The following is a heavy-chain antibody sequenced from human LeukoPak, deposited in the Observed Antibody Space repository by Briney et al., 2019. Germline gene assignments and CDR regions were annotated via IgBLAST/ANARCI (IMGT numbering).Heavy chain of an antibody. V-gene: IGHV4-61*08. CDR1: GGSVNSSGYS. CDR2: TYYSGRT. J-gene: IGHJ4*02. Sequence: SETLSLTCTVSGGSVNSSGYSWNWIRQPPGKTLEWIGYTYYSGRTNYNPSLKSRVTISLDTSKNQFSLRLTSVTAADTAVYYCARLPQTYYLDYWGQGTLVTVSS. CDR3: ARLPQTYYLDY.